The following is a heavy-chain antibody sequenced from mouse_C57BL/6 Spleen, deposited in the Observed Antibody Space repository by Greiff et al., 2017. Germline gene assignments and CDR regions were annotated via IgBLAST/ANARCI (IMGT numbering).Heavy chain of an antibody. V-gene: IGHV1-39*01. CDR3: ARHYGSSYFDY. J-gene: IGHJ2*01. CDR1: GYSFTDYN. CDR2: INPNYGTT. D-gene: IGHD1-1*01. Sequence: EVQLHQSGPELVKPGASVKISCKASGYSFTDYNMNWVKQSNGKSLEWIGVINPNYGTTSYNPKFKDKATLTVEQSSSTAYMQLNSLTSEDSAVYYCARHYGSSYFDYWGQGTPRTVSS.